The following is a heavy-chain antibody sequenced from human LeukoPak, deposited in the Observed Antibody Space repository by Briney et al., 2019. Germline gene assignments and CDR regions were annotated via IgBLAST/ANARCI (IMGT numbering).Heavy chain of an antibody. V-gene: IGHV4-38-2*01. J-gene: IGHJ3*02. CDR2: IYHSGTT. CDR1: AYSISRGYY. CDR3: ARAFGGVTQGGFDI. D-gene: IGHD3-16*01. Sequence: SETLSLTCAVSAYSISRGYYWGWIRQPPGKGLEWIGNIYHSGTTYYNPSLKSRVTISVDTAKTQFSLKLSSVTAADTAVYYCARAFGGVTQGGFDIWGQGTTVTVSS.